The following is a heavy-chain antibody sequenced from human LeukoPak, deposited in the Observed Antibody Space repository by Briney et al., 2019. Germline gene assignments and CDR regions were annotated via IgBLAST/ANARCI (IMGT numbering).Heavy chain of an antibody. V-gene: IGHV1-2*02. CDR2: MNPNSGGT. CDR3: ARVHSSGCIDY. D-gene: IGHD6-19*01. CDR1: GYTFTGYF. Sequence: ASVKVSGKASGYTFTGYFIHWVRQAPGQGLEWMGWMNPNSGGTNSAQKFQGRVTMTRDTSISTAYMELSSLISDDTAVYYCARVHSSGCIDYWGQGTLVTVSS. J-gene: IGHJ4*02.